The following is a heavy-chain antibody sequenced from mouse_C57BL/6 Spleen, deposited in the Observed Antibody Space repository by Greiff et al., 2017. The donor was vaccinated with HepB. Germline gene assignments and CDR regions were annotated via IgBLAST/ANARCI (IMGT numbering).Heavy chain of an antibody. CDR2: ISSGGSYT. CDR1: GFTFSSYG. V-gene: IGHV5-6*01. J-gene: IGHJ3*01. Sequence: EVQGVESGGDLVKPGGSLKLSCAASGFTFSSYGMSWVRQTPDKRLEWVATISSGGSYTYYPDSVQGRFTISRDNAKNTRYLKMSSRKSEDTAMYYCARGGNWDDPFFAYWGQGTLVTVSA. D-gene: IGHD4-1*01. CDR3: ARGGNWDDPFFAY.